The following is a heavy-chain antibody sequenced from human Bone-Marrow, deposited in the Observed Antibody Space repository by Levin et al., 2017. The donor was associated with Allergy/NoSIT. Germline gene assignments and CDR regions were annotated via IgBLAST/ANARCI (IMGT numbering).Heavy chain of an antibody. J-gene: IGHJ4*02. CDR1: GFTFSSYG. Sequence: GESLKISCAASGFTFSSYGMHWVRQSPGKGLEWVAVIWHDGNNKEYADSVQGRFTISRDNSENTLFLQMNSLRAEDTAVYYCASDSLYSSGWYRPYFQNWGQGTLVTVSS. CDR2: IWHDGNNK. D-gene: IGHD6-19*01. CDR3: ASDSLYSSGWYRPYFQN. V-gene: IGHV3-33*01.